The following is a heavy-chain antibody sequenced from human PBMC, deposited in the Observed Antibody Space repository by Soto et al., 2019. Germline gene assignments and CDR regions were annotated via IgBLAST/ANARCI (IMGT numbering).Heavy chain of an antibody. D-gene: IGHD1-26*01. Sequence: PSETLSLTCTVSGGSISGYYWSWIRQPPGKGLEWIGYIYNSGTTNHNPSLKSRVTMTVDTSKNQVSLKLSSVTAADTAVYYCARQRASTGVDYWGQGTLVTVSS. CDR1: GGSISGYY. V-gene: IGHV4-59*01. CDR3: ARQRASTGVDY. CDR2: IYNSGTT. J-gene: IGHJ4*01.